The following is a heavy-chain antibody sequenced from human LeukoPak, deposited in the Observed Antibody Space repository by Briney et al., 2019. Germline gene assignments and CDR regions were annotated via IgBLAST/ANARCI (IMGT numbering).Heavy chain of an antibody. Sequence: GGSLRLSCAASGFTFSSYGMHWVRQAPGKGLEWVAVISYDGSNKYYADSVKGRFTISRDNSKNTLYLQMNSLRAEDTAVYYCARGRIAVAGEYFQHWGQGTLVTVSS. D-gene: IGHD6-19*01. CDR2: ISYDGSNK. CDR3: ARGRIAVAGEYFQH. J-gene: IGHJ1*01. V-gene: IGHV3-30*03. CDR1: GFTFSSYG.